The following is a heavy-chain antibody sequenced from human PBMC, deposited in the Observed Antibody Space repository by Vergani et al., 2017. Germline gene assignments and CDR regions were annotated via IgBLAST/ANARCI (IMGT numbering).Heavy chain of an antibody. Sequence: DVDLVESGGGFVQPGGSRRLSCAASGFTFSSYWMHWVRQAPGKGLVWVSRINSDGSSTSYADSVKGRFTISRDNAKNTLYLQMNSLRAEDTAVYYCARDLLPNYDFWSGYSHAYYYYYGMDVWGQGTTVTVSS. V-gene: IGHV3-74*01. CDR1: GFTFSSYW. J-gene: IGHJ6*02. D-gene: IGHD3-3*01. CDR3: ARDLLPNYDFWSGYSHAYYYYYGMDV. CDR2: INSDGSST.